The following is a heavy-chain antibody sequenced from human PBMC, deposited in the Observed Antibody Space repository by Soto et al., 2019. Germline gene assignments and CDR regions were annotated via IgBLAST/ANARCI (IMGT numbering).Heavy chain of an antibody. V-gene: IGHV1-3*01. D-gene: IGHD3-3*01. J-gene: IGHJ4*02. CDR3: ARGVGAGLNYFDY. CDR1: GYTFTTYG. CDR2: MNAGNGKT. Sequence: QVQLVQSGAEVKKPGASVKVSCKASGYTFTTYGVHWVRQAPGQGLEWMGWMNAGNGKTKYSQKFQGRVTVTRDTSASSSYMELSSLRADDTAVYYAARGVGAGLNYFDYWGQGTLVTVSS.